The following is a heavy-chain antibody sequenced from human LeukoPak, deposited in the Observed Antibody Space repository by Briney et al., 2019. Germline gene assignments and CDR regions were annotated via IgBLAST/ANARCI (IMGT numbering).Heavy chain of an antibody. D-gene: IGHD4-17*01. CDR1: GGTFSSYA. J-gene: IGHJ6*03. CDR3: ARDGSRGDDYGDYGYYYYYMDV. CDR2: IIPIFGTA. V-gene: IGHV1-69*13. Sequence: GASVTVSCKASGGTFSSYAISWVRQAPGQGLEWMGGIIPIFGTAKYAQRFQGRVTITAEESTSTAYMELSSLRSEDTAVYYCARDGSRGDDYGDYGYYYYYMDVWGKGTTVTVSS.